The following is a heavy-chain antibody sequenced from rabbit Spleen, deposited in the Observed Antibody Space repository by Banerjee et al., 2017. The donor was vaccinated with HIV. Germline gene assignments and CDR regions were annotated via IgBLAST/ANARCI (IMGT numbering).Heavy chain of an antibody. V-gene: IGHV1S45*01. D-gene: IGHD4-2*01. CDR2: IYTGNRKT. CDR3: ARDSAGREDFNL. Sequence: QEQLVESGGGLVKPGASLTLTCTASGFSFSSDYDMCWVRQAPGKGLEWIGCIYTGNRKTYYAGWAKGRFTISKASSTTVTLQMTSLTAADTATYFCARDSAGREDFNLWGPGTLVTVS. CDR1: GFSFSSDYD. J-gene: IGHJ4*01.